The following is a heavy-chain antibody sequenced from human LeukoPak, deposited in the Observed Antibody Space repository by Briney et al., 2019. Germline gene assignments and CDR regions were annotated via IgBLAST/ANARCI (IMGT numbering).Heavy chain of an antibody. Sequence: SETLSLTCAVYGGSFIGYYWSWIRPPPGKGLEWMGEIYHSGSNNYNPALKSRVTISGDTSKNQFSLKLSSVTAADTAVYYCARVHVTYYYDSSGYYYFDYGGQGTLVTVSS. V-gene: IGHV4-34*01. CDR3: ARVHVTYYYDSSGYYYFDY. J-gene: IGHJ4*02. D-gene: IGHD3-22*01. CDR2: IYHSGSN. CDR1: GGSFIGYY.